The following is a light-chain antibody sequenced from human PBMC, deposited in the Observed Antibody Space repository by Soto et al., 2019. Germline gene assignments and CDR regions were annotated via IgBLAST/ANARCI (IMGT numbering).Light chain of an antibody. J-gene: IGKJ4*01. Sequence: IVLTQSPATLSLSPGERVTLSCRPCQSVSSSYLAWYQQKPGQAPRLLIYGASSRATGIPDRFSGSGSGTDFTLTISRLEPEDFAVYYCQQYGSSPPRLTFGGGTKVDIK. CDR1: QSVSSSY. CDR2: GAS. CDR3: QQYGSSPPRLT. V-gene: IGKV3-20*01.